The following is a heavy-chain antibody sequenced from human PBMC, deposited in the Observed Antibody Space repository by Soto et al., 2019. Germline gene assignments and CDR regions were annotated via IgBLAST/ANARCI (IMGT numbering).Heavy chain of an antibody. V-gene: IGHV3-15*01. D-gene: IGHD6-19*01. Sequence: GSLRLSCAASGFTFSNAWMCWVRQAPGKGLGWVGSIKSKTDSGKSDYAAHVKGRFTISRDDAKNTLYLQMNRLKTEDTAVYYCTTLKQWLVLRYYSGMDVWGQGTTVTVSS. CDR1: GFTFSNAW. CDR2: IKSKTDSGKS. CDR3: TTLKQWLVLRYYSGMDV. J-gene: IGHJ6*02.